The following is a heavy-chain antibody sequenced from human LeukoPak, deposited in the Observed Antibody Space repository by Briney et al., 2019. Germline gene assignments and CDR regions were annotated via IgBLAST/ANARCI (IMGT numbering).Heavy chain of an antibody. CDR2: ISYDGSNK. CDR1: GFTFSSYG. D-gene: IGHD6-13*01. CDR3: ARDKPGIAAPDV. J-gene: IGHJ6*04. V-gene: IGHV3-30*03. Sequence: PGRSLRLSCAASGFTFSSYGMHWVRQAPGKGLEWVAVISYDGSNKYYADSVKGRFTISRDNSKNTLYLQMNSLRAEDTAVYYCARDKPGIAAPDVWGKGTTVTVSS.